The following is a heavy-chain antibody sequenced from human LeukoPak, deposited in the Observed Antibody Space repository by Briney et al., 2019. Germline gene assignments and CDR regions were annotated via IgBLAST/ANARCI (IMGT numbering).Heavy chain of an antibody. D-gene: IGHD3-10*01. CDR1: GFTFSSYG. J-gene: IGHJ4*02. Sequence: PGGSLRLSCAASGFTFSSYGMHWVRQAPGKGLEWVAFIRYDGSNKYYADSVKGRFTISRDNSKNTLYLQMNSPRAEDTAVYYCAKVGDGSGSYSDYWGQGTLVTVSS. V-gene: IGHV3-30*02. CDR2: IRYDGSNK. CDR3: AKVGDGSGSYSDY.